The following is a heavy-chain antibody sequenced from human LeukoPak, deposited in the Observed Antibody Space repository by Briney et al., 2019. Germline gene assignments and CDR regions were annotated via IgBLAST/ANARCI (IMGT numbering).Heavy chain of an antibody. J-gene: IGHJ6*03. D-gene: IGHD4-23*01. CDR2: IYYSGST. Sequence: KTSQTLSLTCTVSGGSISSGGYYWSWIRQHPGEGLEWIGYIYYSGSTYYNPSLKSRVTISVDTSKNQFSLKLSSVTAADTAVYYCGGNYGTSDGYYYMDVWGKGTTVTVPS. CDR3: GGNYGTSDGYYYMDV. CDR1: GGSISSGGYY. V-gene: IGHV4-31*03.